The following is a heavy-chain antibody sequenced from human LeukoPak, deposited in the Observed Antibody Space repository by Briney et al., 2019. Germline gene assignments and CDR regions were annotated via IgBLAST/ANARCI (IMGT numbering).Heavy chain of an antibody. V-gene: IGHV3-23*01. J-gene: IGHJ4*02. CDR2: ISGRDGTT. CDR3: TKGAWLDY. D-gene: IGHD3-9*01. CDR1: GFTFSIFD. Sequence: GGSLRLSCEASGFTFSIFDMSCVRQAPGKGLEWVSAISGRDGTTYYADSVRGRLTISRDNSKNSLFLQMNSLRSEDTAIYYCTKGAWLDYWGQGTLVTVSS.